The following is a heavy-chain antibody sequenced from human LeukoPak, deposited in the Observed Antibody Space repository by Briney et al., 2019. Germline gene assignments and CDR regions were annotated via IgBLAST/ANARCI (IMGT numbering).Heavy chain of an antibody. J-gene: IGHJ5*02. CDR2: IYTSGST. Sequence: SETLSLTCTVSGGSISSYYWSWIRQPAGKGLEWIGRIYTSGSTNYNPSLKSRVTMSVDTSKNQFSLKLSSVTAADAAVYYCAGQRITMVRGVIRGNWFDPWGQGTLVTVSS. V-gene: IGHV4-4*07. D-gene: IGHD3-10*01. CDR3: AGQRITMVRGVIRGNWFDP. CDR1: GGSISSYY.